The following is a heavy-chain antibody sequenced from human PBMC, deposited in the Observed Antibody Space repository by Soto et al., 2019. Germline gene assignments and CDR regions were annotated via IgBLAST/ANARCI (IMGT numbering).Heavy chain of an antibody. V-gene: IGHV4-39*01. Sequence: SETLSLTCTVSGGSISSSSYYWGWIRQPPGKGLEWIGSIYYSGSTYYNPSLKSRVTISVDTSKNQFSLKLSSVTAADTAVYYCARKLEIEYYGPGEAPHHYFDYWGQGTLVTVSS. CDR1: GGSISSSSYY. CDR3: ARKLEIEYYGPGEAPHHYFDY. D-gene: IGHD1-1*01. J-gene: IGHJ4*02. CDR2: IYYSGST.